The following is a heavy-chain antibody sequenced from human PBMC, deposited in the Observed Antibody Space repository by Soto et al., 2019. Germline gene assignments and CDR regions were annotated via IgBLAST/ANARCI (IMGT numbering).Heavy chain of an antibody. CDR2: ISYDGSNK. Sequence: GGSLRLSCAASGFTFSSYGMHWVRQAPGKGLEWVAVISYDGSNKYYADSVNGRFTISRDNSKNTLYLQMNSLRAEDTAVYYCAKDGALYSSSWYYYYYYMDVWGKGTTVTVSS. J-gene: IGHJ6*03. V-gene: IGHV3-30*18. D-gene: IGHD6-13*01. CDR3: AKDGALYSSSWYYYYYYMDV. CDR1: GFTFSSYG.